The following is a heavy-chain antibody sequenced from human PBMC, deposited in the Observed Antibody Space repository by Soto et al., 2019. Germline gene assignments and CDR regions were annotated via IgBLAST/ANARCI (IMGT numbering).Heavy chain of an antibody. CDR3: AQVIVGSTAGFDP. CDR2: ISSSGGST. D-gene: IGHD1-26*01. J-gene: IGHJ5*02. Sequence: TGGSLRLSCAASGFTFSSYPISWVRQAPGKGLEWISYISSSGGSTYYAASVKGRLTISRDNSKNTLYLQMNSLRVEDTAVYYCAQVIVGSTAGFDPWGQGTLVTVSS. CDR1: GFTFSSYP. V-gene: IGHV3-23*01.